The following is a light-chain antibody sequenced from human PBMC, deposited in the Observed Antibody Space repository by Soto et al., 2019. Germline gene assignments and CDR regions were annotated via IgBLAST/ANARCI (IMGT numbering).Light chain of an antibody. J-gene: IGKJ1*01. Sequence: VFTHSPSTLSSAPCERALHSCRASQPVNKNYLAWCQQKPGHDPRLLIYGASNRATGIPDRFSGSGSGTDFTLTISRMPPEDFAVYYCQQYGSPGTFGQGTKVDIK. CDR3: QQYGSPGT. V-gene: IGKV3-20*01. CDR2: GAS. CDR1: QPVNKNY.